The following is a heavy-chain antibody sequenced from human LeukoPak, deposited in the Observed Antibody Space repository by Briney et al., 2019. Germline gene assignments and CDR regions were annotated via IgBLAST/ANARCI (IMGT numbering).Heavy chain of an antibody. Sequence: PSETLSLTCTVSGGSISSSSYYWGWIRHPPGKGLEWIGSIYYSGSTYYNPSLKSRVTMSVDTSKNQFSLKLSSVTAADTAVYYCAREIVGPTQGAFDIWGQGTMVTVSS. CDR1: GGSISSSSYY. CDR2: IYYSGST. J-gene: IGHJ3*02. V-gene: IGHV4-39*07. CDR3: AREIVGPTQGAFDI. D-gene: IGHD1-26*01.